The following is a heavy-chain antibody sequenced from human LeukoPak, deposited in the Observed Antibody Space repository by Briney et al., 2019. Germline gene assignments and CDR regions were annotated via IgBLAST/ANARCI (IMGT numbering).Heavy chain of an antibody. CDR3: ARGYSYGSGAFDI. V-gene: IGHV1-2*02. Sequence: GASVKVSCKASGYTFTGYYMHWVRQAPGQGLEWMGWINPNSGGTNYAQKFQGRVTMTRDTSISTAYMELSRLRSDDTAVYYCARGYSYGSGAFDIWGQGTMVTVSS. D-gene: IGHD5-18*01. CDR2: INPNSGGT. J-gene: IGHJ3*02. CDR1: GYTFTGYY.